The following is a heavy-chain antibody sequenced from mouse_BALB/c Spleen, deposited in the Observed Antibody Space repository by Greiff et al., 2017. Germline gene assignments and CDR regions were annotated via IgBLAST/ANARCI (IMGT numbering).Heavy chain of an antibody. CDR1: GYTFTSYW. CDR3: TRDDGYSYAMDY. D-gene: IGHD2-3*01. J-gene: IGHJ4*01. CDR2: IYPSDSYT. Sequence: QVQLQQPGAELVRPGASVKLSCKASGYTFTSYWINWVKQRPGQGLEWIGNIYPSDSYTNYNQKFKDKATLTVDKSSSTSYMQLSSPTSEDSAVYYCTRDDGYSYAMDYWGQGTSVTVSS. V-gene: IGHV1-69*02.